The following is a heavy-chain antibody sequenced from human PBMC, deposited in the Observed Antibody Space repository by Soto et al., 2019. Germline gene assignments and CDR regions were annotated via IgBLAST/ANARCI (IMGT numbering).Heavy chain of an antibody. V-gene: IGHV4-31*01. D-gene: IGHD6-19*01. CDR3: ASQASGWYPDY. Sequence: QVQLQESGPGLVKPSQTLSLTCTVSGGSISSGGYYWSWLRQHPGKGMEWIGYIFDSGTTYYSPSLKSPVTISADPSKSQFSLRLTSVTATDTAVYYCASQASGWYPDYWGQGTLVTVSS. CDR1: GGSISSGGYY. J-gene: IGHJ4*02. CDR2: IFDSGTT.